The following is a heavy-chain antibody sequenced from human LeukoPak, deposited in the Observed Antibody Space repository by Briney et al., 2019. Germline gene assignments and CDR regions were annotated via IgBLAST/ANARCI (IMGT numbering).Heavy chain of an antibody. J-gene: IGHJ5*02. V-gene: IGHV4-59*08. D-gene: IGHD6-6*01. CDR3: ARYSSSDWFDP. CDR1: GGSISSYY. Sequence: SETLSLTCSVSGGSISSYYWSWIRQPPGKGLEWIGYIYYSGSTNYNPSLKSRVTISVDTSKNQFSLKLSSVTAADTAVYYCARYSSSDWFDPWGQGTLVTVSS. CDR2: IYYSGST.